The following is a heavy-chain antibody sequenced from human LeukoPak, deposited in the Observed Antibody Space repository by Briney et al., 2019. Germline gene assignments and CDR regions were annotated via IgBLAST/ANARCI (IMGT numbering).Heavy chain of an antibody. D-gene: IGHD3-10*01. Sequence: GGSLRLSCAGSGFTFTRFWMHWVRQAPGKGLVWVSRINVEGTTTTYADSVEGRFTISRDENTLYLQMNHLRVDDTAVYYCTRGGEEPFDYWGQGTLVTASP. CDR3: TRGGEEPFDY. J-gene: IGHJ4*02. V-gene: IGHV3-74*01. CDR2: INVEGTTT. CDR1: GFTFTRFW.